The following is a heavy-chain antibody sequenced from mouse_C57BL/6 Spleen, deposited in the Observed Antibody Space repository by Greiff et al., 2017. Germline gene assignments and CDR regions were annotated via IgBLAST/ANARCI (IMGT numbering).Heavy chain of an antibody. D-gene: IGHD2-1*01. CDR1: GYAFSSSW. CDR3: AKFYYGNEGYFDV. CDR2: IYPGDGDT. V-gene: IGHV1-82*01. Sequence: VQVVESGPELVKPGASVKISCKASGYAFSSSWMNWVKQRPGKGLEWIGRIYPGDGDTNYNGKFKGKATLTADKSSSTAYIQLSILTSEESAVYFCAKFYYGNEGYFDVWGTGTTVTVSS. J-gene: IGHJ1*03.